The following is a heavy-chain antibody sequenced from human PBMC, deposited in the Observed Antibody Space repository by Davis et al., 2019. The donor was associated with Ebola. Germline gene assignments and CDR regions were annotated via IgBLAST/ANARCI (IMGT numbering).Heavy chain of an antibody. CDR2: IDPSDSYT. J-gene: IGHJ3*02. D-gene: IGHD2-21*02. CDR3: ARHTRVVTAYDAFDI. V-gene: IGHV5-10-1*01. Sequence: GEFLKISCQGSGYNFANYWISWVRQMPGKGLEWMGRIDPSDSYTNYSPSFQGHVTISADKSIYTAYLQWSGLKASDTAMYYCARHTRVVTAYDAFDIWGQGTMVTASS. CDR1: GYNFANYW.